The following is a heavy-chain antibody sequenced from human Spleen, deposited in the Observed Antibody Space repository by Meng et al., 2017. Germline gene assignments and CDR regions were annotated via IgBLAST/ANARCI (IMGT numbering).Heavy chain of an antibody. Sequence: QVALNQWVPGLLTPSETLSLTCVFSGGSFSDYYWSWTRQPPGKGLEWIGEINHRGNTNYNSFLESRVTISVDTSQNSLSLKLSSVTAADSAVYYCARGPTTVAHDFDYWGQGTLVTVSS. CDR2: INHRGNT. D-gene: IGHD4-11*01. J-gene: IGHJ4*02. CDR3: ARGPTTVAHDFDY. CDR1: GGSFSDYY. V-gene: IGHV4-34*01.